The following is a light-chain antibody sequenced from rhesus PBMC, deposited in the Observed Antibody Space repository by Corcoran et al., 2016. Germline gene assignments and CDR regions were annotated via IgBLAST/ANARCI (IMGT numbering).Light chain of an antibody. CDR3: QQGNSNPLT. CDR1: QGISSW. Sequence: DIQMTQSPSSLSASVGDTVTITCRASQGISSWLAWYQQNPGKAPKLLIDKAARLQSGVPSRFSGSGSWTDFTLPISTLPSEYFATYYCQQGNSNPLTFGGGTKVEIK. V-gene: IGKV1-22*01. CDR2: KAA. J-gene: IGKJ4*01.